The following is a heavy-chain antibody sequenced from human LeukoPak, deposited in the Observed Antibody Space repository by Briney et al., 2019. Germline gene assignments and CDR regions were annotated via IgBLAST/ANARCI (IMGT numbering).Heavy chain of an antibody. V-gene: IGHV3-9*01. CDR2: ISWNSGSI. CDR3: AKDTRYSYGLGYFDY. J-gene: IGHJ4*02. Sequence: GGSLRLSCAASGFTFDDHAMHWVRQAPGKGLEWVSGISWNSGSIGYADSVKGRFTISRDNAKNSLYLQMNSLRAEDTALYYCAKDTRYSYGLGYFDYWGQGTLVTVSS. D-gene: IGHD5-18*01. CDR1: GFTFDDHA.